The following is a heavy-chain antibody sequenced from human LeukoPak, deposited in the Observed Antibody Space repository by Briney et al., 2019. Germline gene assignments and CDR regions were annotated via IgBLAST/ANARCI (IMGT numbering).Heavy chain of an antibody. CDR3: ARGGAGGRYCSGGSCTGGAFDI. CDR2: INPNSGGT. V-gene: IGHV1-2*02. Sequence: ASVKVSCEASGYTFTGYYMHWVRQAPGQGLEWMGWINPNSGGTNYAQKFQGRVTMTRDTSISTAYMELSRLRSDDTAVYYCARGGAGGRYCSGGSCTGGAFDIWGQGTMVTVSS. D-gene: IGHD2-15*01. CDR1: GYTFTGYY. J-gene: IGHJ3*02.